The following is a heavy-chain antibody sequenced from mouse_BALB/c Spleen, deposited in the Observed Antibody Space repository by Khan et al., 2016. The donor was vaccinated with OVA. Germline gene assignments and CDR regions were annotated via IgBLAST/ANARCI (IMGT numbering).Heavy chain of an antibody. CDR1: GYSITSDYA. CDR2: ISYSGST. J-gene: IGHJ4*01. CDR3: ARDGSRYNYAMDY. D-gene: IGHD2-3*01. Sequence: EVQLQESGPGLVKPSQSLSLTCTVTGYSITSDYAWNWIRQFPGNTLEWMGYISYSGSTNYNPSLKSRISITRDTSKNQFTLQLNSVTTEDTATYYCARDGSRYNYAMDYWGQGTSVTVSS. V-gene: IGHV3-2*02.